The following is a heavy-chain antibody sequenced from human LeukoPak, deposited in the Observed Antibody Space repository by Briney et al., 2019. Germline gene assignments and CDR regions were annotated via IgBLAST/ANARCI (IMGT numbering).Heavy chain of an antibody. Sequence: GGTLRLSCAASGFTFSSYWMHWVRQAPGKGLVWVSRINSDGSSTSYADSVKGRFTISRDNAKNTLYLQMNSLRAEDTAVYYCARGLITMVRGAVDYWGQGTLVTVSS. CDR3: ARGLITMVRGAVDY. J-gene: IGHJ4*02. D-gene: IGHD3-10*01. CDR1: GFTFSSYW. CDR2: INSDGSST. V-gene: IGHV3-74*01.